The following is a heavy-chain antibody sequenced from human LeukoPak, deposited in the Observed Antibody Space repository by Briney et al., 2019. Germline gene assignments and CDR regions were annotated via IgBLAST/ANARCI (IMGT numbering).Heavy chain of an antibody. CDR1: GGSISSGSYY. D-gene: IGHD4-17*01. Sequence: SGTLSLTCTVSGGSISSGSYYWSWIRQPAGKGLEWIGRIYTSGSTNYNPSLKSRVTISVDTSKNQFSLKLSSVTAADTAVYYCARDSEDGDDAFDIWGQGTMVTVSS. J-gene: IGHJ3*02. CDR2: IYTSGST. CDR3: ARDSEDGDDAFDI. V-gene: IGHV4-61*02.